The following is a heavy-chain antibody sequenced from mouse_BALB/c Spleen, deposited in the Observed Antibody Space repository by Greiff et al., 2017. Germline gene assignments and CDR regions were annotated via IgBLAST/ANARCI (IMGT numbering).Heavy chain of an antibody. CDR1: GFTFSSYG. V-gene: IGHV5-6*01. CDR3: ARQAGPLYDGYYFAY. CDR2: ISSGGSYT. D-gene: IGHD2-3*01. J-gene: IGHJ3*01. Sequence: EVQVVESGGDLVKPGGSLKLSCAASGFTFSSYGMSWVRQTPDKRLEWVATISSGGSYTYYPDSVKGRFTISRDNAKNTLYLQMSSLKSEDTAMYYCARQAGPLYDGYYFAYWGQGTLVTVSA.